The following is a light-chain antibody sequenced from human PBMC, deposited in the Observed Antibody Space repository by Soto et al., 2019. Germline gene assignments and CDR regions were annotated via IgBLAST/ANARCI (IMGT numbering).Light chain of an antibody. Sequence: EIVMTQSPATLSVSPGEGATLSCRASHSVDSNLAWYQQKPGQAPRLLIYGASTRATGIPARFSGSGSGTEFTLTISSLQSEDFAVYYCQQYNNWPLALTFGGGTKVDIK. CDR2: GAS. CDR3: QQYNNWPLALT. CDR1: HSVDSN. J-gene: IGKJ4*01. V-gene: IGKV3-15*01.